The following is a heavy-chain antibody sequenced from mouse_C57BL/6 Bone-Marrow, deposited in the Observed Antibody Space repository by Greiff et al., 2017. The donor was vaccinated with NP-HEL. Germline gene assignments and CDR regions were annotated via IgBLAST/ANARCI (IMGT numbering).Heavy chain of an antibody. CDR2: ISNGGGST. D-gene: IGHD1-1*01. Sequence: EVQVVESGGGLVQPGGSLKLSCAASGFTFSDYYMYWVRQTPEKRLEWVAYISNGGGSTYYPDTVKGRFTISRDNAKNTLYLQMSRLKSEDTAMYYCARRGSREVYFDYWGQGTTLTVSS. CDR3: ARRGSREVYFDY. CDR1: GFTFSDYY. J-gene: IGHJ2*01. V-gene: IGHV5-12*01.